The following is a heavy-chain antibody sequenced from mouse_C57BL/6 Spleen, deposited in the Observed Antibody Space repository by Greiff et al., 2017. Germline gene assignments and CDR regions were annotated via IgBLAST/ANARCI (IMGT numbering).Heavy chain of an antibody. D-gene: IGHD2-4*01. J-gene: IGHJ2*01. CDR2: INPSTGGT. CDR1: GYSFTGYY. CDR3: ARRAYDYDVDY. Sequence: VQLQQSGPELVKPGASVKISCKASGYSFTGYYMHWVKQSSEKSLEWIGEINPSTGGTSYNQKFKGKATLTVDKSSSTAYMQLKSLTSEDSAVYYCARRAYDYDVDYWGQGTTLTVSS. V-gene: IGHV1-43*01.